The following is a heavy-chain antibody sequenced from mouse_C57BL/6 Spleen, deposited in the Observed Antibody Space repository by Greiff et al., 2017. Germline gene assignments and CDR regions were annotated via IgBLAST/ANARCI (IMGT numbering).Heavy chain of an antibody. CDR2: IDPSDSYT. J-gene: IGHJ3*01. CDR1: GYTFTSYW. D-gene: IGHD4-1*01. Sequence: VQLQQPGAELVKPGASVKLSCKASGYTFTSYWMQWVKQRPGQGLEWIGEIDPSDSYTNYNQKFKGKATLTVDTSSSTAYMQLSSLTSEDSAVYYCARKELVFAYWGQGTLVTVSA. V-gene: IGHV1-50*01. CDR3: ARKELVFAY.